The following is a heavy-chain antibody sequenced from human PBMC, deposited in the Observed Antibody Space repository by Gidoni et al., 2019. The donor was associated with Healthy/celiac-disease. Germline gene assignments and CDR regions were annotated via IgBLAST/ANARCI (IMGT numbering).Heavy chain of an antibody. Sequence: QVQLAAAGGGVVQPGRYLRIACAAAGFTCSSCPMHWVRQAPCKGLECVAVISYDGSNKYCADSVKGRFTISRDNSKNTLYLQMNSLRAEDTAVYYCAVSGYPDWGQGTLVTVSS. CDR2: ISYDGSNK. J-gene: IGHJ4*02. V-gene: IGHV3-30*04. CDR1: GFTCSSCP. D-gene: IGHD3-3*01. CDR3: AVSGYPD.